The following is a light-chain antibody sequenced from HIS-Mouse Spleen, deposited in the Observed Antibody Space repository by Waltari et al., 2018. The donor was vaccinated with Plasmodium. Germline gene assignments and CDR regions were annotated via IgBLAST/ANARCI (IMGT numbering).Light chain of an antibody. CDR2: GAS. J-gene: IGKJ2*01. CDR1: QSVSSSY. CDR3: QQYGSSPYT. Sequence: EIVLTQSPGTLSLSPGERATLSCRASQSVSSSYFAWYQQKPGQAPRLLIYGASSRATGSPDRFSGSGSGTDFTLTISRMEPEDLAVYYCQQYGSSPYTFGQGTKLEIK. V-gene: IGKV3-20*01.